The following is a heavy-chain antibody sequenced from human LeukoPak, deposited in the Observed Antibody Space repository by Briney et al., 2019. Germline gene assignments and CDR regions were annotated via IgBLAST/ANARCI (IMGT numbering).Heavy chain of an antibody. D-gene: IGHD3-22*01. CDR1: GGSISSSSYY. Sequence: EPSETLSLSCTVSGGSISSSSYYWGWIRQHPGKGLEWIGSIYYSGSTYYNPSLKSRVTISVDTSKNQFSLKLSSVTAADTAVYSCARREYDSSDYSAFDIWGQGTMVTVSS. CDR2: IYYSGST. CDR3: ARREYDSSDYSAFDI. V-gene: IGHV4-39*01. J-gene: IGHJ3*02.